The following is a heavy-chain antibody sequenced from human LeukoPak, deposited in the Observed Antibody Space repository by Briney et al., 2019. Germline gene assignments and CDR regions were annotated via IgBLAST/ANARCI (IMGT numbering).Heavy chain of an antibody. Sequence: SETLSLTCTVSGGSISSYYWSWIRQPPRKGLEWIGYIYYSGSTNYNPSLKSRVTISVDTSKNQFSLKLSSVTAADTAVYYCARGGVAAAGTFDYWGQGTLVTVSS. CDR3: ARGGVAAAGTFDY. V-gene: IGHV4-59*01. D-gene: IGHD6-13*01. CDR2: IYYSGST. J-gene: IGHJ4*02. CDR1: GGSISSYY.